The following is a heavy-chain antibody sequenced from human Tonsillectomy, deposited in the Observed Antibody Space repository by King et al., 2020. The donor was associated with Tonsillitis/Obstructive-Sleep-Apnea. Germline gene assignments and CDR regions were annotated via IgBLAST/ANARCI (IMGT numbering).Heavy chain of an antibody. CDR1: GGSFSGYY. V-gene: IGHV4-34*01. J-gene: IGHJ5*02. D-gene: IGHD3-3*01. Sequence: VQLQQWGPGLLKPSETLSLTCAVYGGSFSGYYWSWIRQPPGKGLEWIGEINHSGSTNYNPSLKIRVTISVDTSKNQFSLKLSSVTAADTAVYYCAREWAKVTIFGVVIPNWFDPWGQGTLVTVSS. CDR3: AREWAKVTIFGVVIPNWFDP. CDR2: INHSGST.